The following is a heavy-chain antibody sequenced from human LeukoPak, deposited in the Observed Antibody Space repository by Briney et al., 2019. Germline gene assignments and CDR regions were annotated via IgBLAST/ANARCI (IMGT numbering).Heavy chain of an antibody. J-gene: IGHJ6*03. D-gene: IGHD3-10*01. V-gene: IGHV3-48*04. CDR1: GFTFSSHS. CDR3: ARGPYASGSYGRRGWVHYMDV. Sequence: GGSLRLSCAASGFTFSSHSMNWVRQAPGKGLEWVSYISRSSSVIYYADSVKGRFTISRDNAKNSLYLQMNSLRAEDTAVYYCARGPYASGSYGRRGWVHYMDVWGKGTTVTISS. CDR2: ISRSSSVI.